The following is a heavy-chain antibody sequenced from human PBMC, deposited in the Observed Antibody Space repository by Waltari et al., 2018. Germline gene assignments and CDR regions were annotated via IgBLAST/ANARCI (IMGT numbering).Heavy chain of an antibody. CDR2: INHIGST. Sequence: QVQLQQWGAGLLKPSETLSLTCAVYGGSFSGYYWSWIRQPPGKGLEWIGEINHIGSTNYNPSLKSRVTISVDTSKNQFSLKLSSVTAADTAVYYCARGRAVYCGGDCHWGWFDPWGQGTLVTVSS. V-gene: IGHV4-34*01. J-gene: IGHJ5*02. CDR3: ARGRAVYCGGDCHWGWFDP. D-gene: IGHD2-21*01. CDR1: GGSFSGYY.